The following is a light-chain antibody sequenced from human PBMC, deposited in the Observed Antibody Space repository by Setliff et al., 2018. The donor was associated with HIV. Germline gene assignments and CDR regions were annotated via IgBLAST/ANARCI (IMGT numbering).Light chain of an antibody. CDR1: SSDVGGYNY. V-gene: IGLV2-14*03. CDR2: AVS. J-gene: IGLJ1*01. CDR3: SSYTSSNPLYV. Sequence: QSVLTQPASVSGSPGQSITISCTGSSSDVGGYNYVSWYQQHPGKAPKLMIYAVSNRPSGVSNRFSGSKSGNTASLTISGLQAEDEADYYCSSYTSSNPLYVFGTGTKVTVL.